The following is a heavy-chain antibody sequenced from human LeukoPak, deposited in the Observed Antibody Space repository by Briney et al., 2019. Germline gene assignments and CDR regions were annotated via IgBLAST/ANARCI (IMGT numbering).Heavy chain of an antibody. J-gene: IGHJ4*02. V-gene: IGHV1-46*01. CDR1: GYTFTSYY. CDR3: ASPGRSVYVPFEY. CDR2: INPTGGST. Sequence: HRASVKVSCKASGYTFTSYYMHWVRQAPGQGLEWMGLINPTGGSTGYAQKFQGRVTMTRDMSTSTDYMELSSLRSEDTAIYYCASPGRSVYVPFEYWGQGTLLTVSS. D-gene: IGHD5/OR15-5a*01.